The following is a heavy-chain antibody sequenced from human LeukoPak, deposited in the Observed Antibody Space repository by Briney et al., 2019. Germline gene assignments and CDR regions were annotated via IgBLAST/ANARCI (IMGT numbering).Heavy chain of an antibody. CDR1: GYSISTSNW. CDR3: ARNPSGGIGWFDP. CDR2: IYYSGST. D-gene: IGHD6-13*01. V-gene: IGHV4-28*01. J-gene: IGHJ5*02. Sequence: SETLSLTCAVSGYSISTSNWWGWIRQPPGKGLEWIGYIYYSGSTFYNPPLKSRVTMSVDTSKNQFSLRLSSVTAVDTAVYYCARNPSGGIGWFDPWGQGTLVAVSS.